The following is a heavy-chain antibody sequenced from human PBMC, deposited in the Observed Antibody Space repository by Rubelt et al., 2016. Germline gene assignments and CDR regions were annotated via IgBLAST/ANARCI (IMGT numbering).Heavy chain of an antibody. D-gene: IGHD4-11*01. CDR2: IYYSGNT. Sequence: QVQLQESGPGLVKPSETLSLTCTVSGGSISSYYWSWIRQFPGKGLEWIGYIYYSGNTNYNPSLKSGVTCSGEPSQNQFSLKRSSVTAADTAVYYCARFPRGSNYVDYWGQGTLVTVSS. J-gene: IGHJ4*02. V-gene: IGHV4-59*08. CDR3: ARFPRGSNYVDY. CDR1: GGSISSYY.